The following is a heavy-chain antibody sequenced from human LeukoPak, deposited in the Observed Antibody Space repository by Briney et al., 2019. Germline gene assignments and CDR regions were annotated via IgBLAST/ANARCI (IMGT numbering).Heavy chain of an antibody. CDR2: ISAYNGNT. CDR3: ARDTARGTVSKNWFDP. J-gene: IGHJ5*02. CDR1: GYTFTSYG. V-gene: IGHV1-18*01. Sequence: ASVKVSCKASGYTFTSYGISWVRQAPGQGLEWMGWISAYNGNTNYAQKLQGRVTMTTDTSTSTAYMELRSLRSDDTAVYYCARDTARGTVSKNWFDPWGQGTLVTVSS. D-gene: IGHD4-11*01.